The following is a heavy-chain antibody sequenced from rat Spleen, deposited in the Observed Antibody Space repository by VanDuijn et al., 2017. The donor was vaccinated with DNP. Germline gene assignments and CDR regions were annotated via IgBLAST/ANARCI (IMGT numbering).Heavy chain of an antibody. D-gene: IGHD1-2*01. J-gene: IGHJ1*01. CDR3: ERLDTVYGYSSFWFFKF. Sequence: EVQLVESGGGFVQPGRSLKLSCAASGITFSNSGMHWIRQAPTKGLEWVTSISPSGGGTYYRDSVKGRFSVSRDNAESILYLQMDSLRSEDTASYYCERLDTVYGYSSFWFFKFWGPGTMVTVSS. CDR2: ISPSGGGT. CDR1: GITFSNSG. V-gene: IGHV5-19*01.